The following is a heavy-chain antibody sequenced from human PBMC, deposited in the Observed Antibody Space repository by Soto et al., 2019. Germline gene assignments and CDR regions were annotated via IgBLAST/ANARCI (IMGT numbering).Heavy chain of an antibody. D-gene: IGHD4-17*01. CDR1: GFTFSSYG. V-gene: IGHV3-33*01. Sequence: PGGSLRLSCAASGFTFSSYGMHWVRQAPGKGLEWVAVIWYDGSNKYYADSVKGRFTISRDNSKNTPYLQMNSLRAEDTAVYYCARAPDDYGDYVEAFDIWGQGTMVTVSS. CDR3: ARAPDDYGDYVEAFDI. CDR2: IWYDGSNK. J-gene: IGHJ3*02.